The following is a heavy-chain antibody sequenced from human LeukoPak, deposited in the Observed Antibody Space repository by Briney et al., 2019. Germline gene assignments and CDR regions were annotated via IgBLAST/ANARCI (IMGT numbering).Heavy chain of an antibody. CDR3: VRRPVEAMGFFGY. CDR2: ISAYNGNT. V-gene: IGHV1-18*01. D-gene: IGHD6-19*01. CDR1: GYTFSRNG. J-gene: IGHJ4*02. Sequence: ASVKVSCKASGYTFSRNGVSWVRQAPGQGLEWLGWISAYNGNTNYAQKLQGRVIVTTDTSTSTTYMELRSLRSDDTAVYYCVRRPVEAMGFFGYWGQGTLVTVSS.